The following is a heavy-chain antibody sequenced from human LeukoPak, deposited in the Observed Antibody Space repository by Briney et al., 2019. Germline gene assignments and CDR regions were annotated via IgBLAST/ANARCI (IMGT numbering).Heavy chain of an antibody. CDR2: INSDGIST. Sequence: PGESLKISCAASGFTFSSYWMHWVRQAPGKGLVWVSRINSDGISTSYADSVKGRFTISRDNAKNTLYLQMNSLRADDTAVYYCAKGGATVIDYWGQGTLVTVSS. CDR3: AKGGATVIDY. V-gene: IGHV3-74*01. CDR1: GFTFSSYW. D-gene: IGHD4-17*01. J-gene: IGHJ4*02.